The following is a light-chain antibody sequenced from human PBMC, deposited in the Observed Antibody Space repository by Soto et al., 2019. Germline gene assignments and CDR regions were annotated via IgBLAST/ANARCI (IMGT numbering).Light chain of an antibody. J-gene: IGLJ1*01. Sequence: QAVVTQPPSVSDAPRQRVTISCSGSSSNIGNNAVNWYQQLPGKAPKLLIYYDDLLPSGVSDRFSGSKSGTSASLAISGLQSEDEADYYCAAWDDSLNGYVFGTGTKLTVL. CDR1: SSNIGNNA. CDR2: YDD. V-gene: IGLV1-36*01. CDR3: AAWDDSLNGYV.